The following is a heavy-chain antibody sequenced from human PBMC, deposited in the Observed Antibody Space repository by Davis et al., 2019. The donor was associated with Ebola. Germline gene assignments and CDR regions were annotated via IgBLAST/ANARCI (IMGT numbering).Heavy chain of an antibody. D-gene: IGHD6-13*01. CDR1: GFTFSSYF. V-gene: IGHV3-30*02. CDR3: AKDWEVEQQLLYYYYGMDV. CDR2: IWYDGSNK. Sequence: GESLKISCVASGFTFSSYFMHWVRQAPGKGLEWVAVIWYDGSNKYYVDSVKGRFTISRDNSKNTLYLQMNSLRAEDTAVYYCAKDWEVEQQLLYYYYGMDVWGQGTTVTVSS. J-gene: IGHJ6*02.